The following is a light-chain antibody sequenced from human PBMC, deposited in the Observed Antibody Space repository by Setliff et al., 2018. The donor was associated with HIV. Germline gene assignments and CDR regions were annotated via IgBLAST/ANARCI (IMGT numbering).Light chain of an antibody. CDR3: SSYTSSSTHVI. CDR1: SSDVGDYNF. V-gene: IGLV2-14*01. CDR2: EVS. Sequence: QSALTQPASVSGSPGQSITISCTGTSSDVGDYNFVSWYQHYPGKAPKLMIYEVSNRPSGVSNRFSGSKSGNTASLTISGLQAEDEADYYSSSYTSSSTHVIFGGGTKVTVL. J-gene: IGLJ2*01.